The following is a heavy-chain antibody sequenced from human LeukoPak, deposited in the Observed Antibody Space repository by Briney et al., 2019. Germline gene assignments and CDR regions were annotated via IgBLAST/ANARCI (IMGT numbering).Heavy chain of an antibody. CDR1: GGSFSSGAYC. Sequence: PSQTLSLTCTVSGGSFSSGAYCWGWIRQHPRKGLEWIGYIYYSGSTVYNPSRKSRVTISVDTSKNQFSLNLNSVTAADTAVYYCARGSGSPHYIDYWGQGTLVTVSS. CDR3: ARGSGSPHYIDY. CDR2: IYYSGST. D-gene: IGHD2-15*01. V-gene: IGHV4-31*02. J-gene: IGHJ4*02.